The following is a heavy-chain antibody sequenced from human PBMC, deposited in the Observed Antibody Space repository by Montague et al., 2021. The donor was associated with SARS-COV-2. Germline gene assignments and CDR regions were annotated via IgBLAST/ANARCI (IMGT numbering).Heavy chain of an antibody. Sequence: PALVKPTQALTLTCTFSGFSLSTSGMCVSWVRQPPGKALEWLARIDWDDDKFYSTSLKTRLTISKDTSKNQVVLTMTNMDPVDTATYYCARILAHLGMDVWGQGTTVTVSS. CDR1: GFSLSTSGMC. CDR3: ARILAHLGMDV. J-gene: IGHJ6*02. CDR2: IDWDDDK. V-gene: IGHV2-70*17.